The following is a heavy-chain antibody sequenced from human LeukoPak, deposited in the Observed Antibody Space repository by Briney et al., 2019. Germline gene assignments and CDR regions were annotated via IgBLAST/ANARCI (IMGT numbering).Heavy chain of an antibody. J-gene: IGHJ4*02. Sequence: SDTLSLTCTLSGGSISSSSYYWGWIRQPPGKGLEWIVSIYYSGSTYYNPSLKSRVTISVDASMTQSSLKLSPVPAADTAVYYGARASPQLRYFDWFGPFDYWGQGTLVTVSS. CDR2: IYYSGST. CDR3: ARASPQLRYFDWFGPFDY. V-gene: IGHV4-39*07. CDR1: GGSISSSSYY. D-gene: IGHD3-9*01.